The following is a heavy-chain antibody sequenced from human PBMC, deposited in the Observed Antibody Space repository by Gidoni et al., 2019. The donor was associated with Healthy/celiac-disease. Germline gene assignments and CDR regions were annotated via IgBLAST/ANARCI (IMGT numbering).Heavy chain of an antibody. D-gene: IGHD5-12*01. CDR1: VFTFSSYW. V-gene: IGHV3-74*01. J-gene: IGHJ4*02. CDR3: ARDLATYALVATTPEY. Sequence: EVQLVESGGGLVQPGVSLRLSCAASVFTFSSYWMHWVCQAPGKGLVWVSRINSDGSSTSYADSVKGRFTISRDNAKNTLYLQMNSLRAEDTAVYYCARDLATYALVATTPEYWSQGTLITVSS. CDR2: INSDGSST.